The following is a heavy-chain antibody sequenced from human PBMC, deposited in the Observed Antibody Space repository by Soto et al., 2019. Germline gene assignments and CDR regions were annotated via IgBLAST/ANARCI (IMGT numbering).Heavy chain of an antibody. D-gene: IGHD3-16*01. CDR3: ANRXXXXXXXYTYPYFDF. V-gene: IGHV3-23*01. Sequence: EVQLLESGGGSIQPGGSLRLSCAASGLTFNNYDMSWVRQAPGKGLEWVATVGYSGDTTYYADSVKGRFTISRDNSKNMLYLQXNXLRAEDTALYYCANRXXXXXXXYTYPYFDFWGQGTLVTVSS. CDR1: GLTFNNYD. J-gene: IGHJ4*02. CDR2: VGYSGDTT.